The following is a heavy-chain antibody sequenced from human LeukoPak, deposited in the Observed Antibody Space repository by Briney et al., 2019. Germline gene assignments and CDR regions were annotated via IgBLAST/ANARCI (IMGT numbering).Heavy chain of an antibody. Sequence: ASVKVSCKVSGYTLTELSMHWVRQAPGKGLEWMGGFDPEDGETIYAQKFQGRVTMTRDTSTSTVYMELSSLRSEDTAVYYCATCSSTSCYKGGLDYWGQGTLVTVSS. CDR3: ATCSSTSCYKGGLDY. D-gene: IGHD2-2*02. J-gene: IGHJ4*02. CDR2: FDPEDGET. CDR1: GYTLTELS. V-gene: IGHV1-24*01.